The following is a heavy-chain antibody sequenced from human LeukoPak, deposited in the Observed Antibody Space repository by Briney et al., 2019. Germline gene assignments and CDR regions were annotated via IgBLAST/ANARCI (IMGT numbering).Heavy chain of an antibody. CDR2: IYYSGST. CDR1: GGSISSHY. V-gene: IGHV4-59*11. CDR3: ARDGEWELGFDP. J-gene: IGHJ5*02. D-gene: IGHD1-26*01. Sequence: SETLSLTCTVSGGSISSHYWSWIRQPPGKGLEWIGYIYYSGSTNYNPSLKSRVTISVDTSKNQFSLKLSSVTAADTAVYYCARDGEWELGFDPWGQGTLVTVSS.